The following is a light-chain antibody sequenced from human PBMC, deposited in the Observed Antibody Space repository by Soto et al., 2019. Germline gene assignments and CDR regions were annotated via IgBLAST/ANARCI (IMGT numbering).Light chain of an antibody. J-gene: IGLJ3*02. CDR3: VLYMGSGTWV. Sequence: TVVTQEPSFSVSPGGTVTLTCGLKSGSVSTSYYPSWYQLTPGRPPRTLIYSTDTRSSGVPDRFSGSILGTKAALTITGAQADDESDYYCVLYMGSGTWVFGGGTKLTVL. V-gene: IGLV8-61*01. CDR2: STD. CDR1: SGSVSTSYY.